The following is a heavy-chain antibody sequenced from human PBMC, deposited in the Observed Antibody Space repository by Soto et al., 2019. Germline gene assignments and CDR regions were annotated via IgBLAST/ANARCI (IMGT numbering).Heavy chain of an antibody. D-gene: IGHD4-17*01. CDR3: AGGPDYGDYVDAFDI. V-gene: IGHV1-58*01. Sequence: QMQLVQSGPEVKKPGTSVKVSCKASGFTFTSSAVQWVRQARGQRLEWIGWIVVGSGNTNYAQKFQERVTITRDMSTSTAYMELSSLRSEDTAVYYCAGGPDYGDYVDAFDIWGQGTMVTVSS. CDR2: IVVGSGNT. CDR1: GFTFTSSA. J-gene: IGHJ3*02.